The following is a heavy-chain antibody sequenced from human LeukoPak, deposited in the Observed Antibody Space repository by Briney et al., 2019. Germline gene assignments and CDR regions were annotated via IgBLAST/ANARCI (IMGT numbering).Heavy chain of an antibody. CDR2: ISDSAGST. CDR1: GFTFSAYA. Sequence: GGSLRLSCAASGFTFSAYAMSWVRQAPGKGLEWVSSISDSAGSTYYAASVTGRFTISRDSSRTTLYLQVNSLRAEDTAVYYCAKQTAGVTTGYFDYWGQGTLVTVSS. J-gene: IGHJ4*02. CDR3: AKQTAGVTTGYFDY. V-gene: IGHV3-23*01. D-gene: IGHD1-26*01.